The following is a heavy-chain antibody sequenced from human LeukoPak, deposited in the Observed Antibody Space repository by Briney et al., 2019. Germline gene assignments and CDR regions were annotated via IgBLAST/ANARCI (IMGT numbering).Heavy chain of an antibody. CDR1: GRSFSGYY. V-gene: IGHV4-34*01. CDR2: INHSGST. CDR3: ARSYIVVVPAAISVNGMDV. J-gene: IGHJ6*02. Sequence: SETLSLTCAVYGRSFSGYYWSWIRQPPGKGLEWIGEINHSGSTNYNPSLKSRVTISVDTSKNQFSLKLSSVTAADTAVYYCARSYIVVVPAAISVNGMDVLGQGTTVTVSS. D-gene: IGHD2-2*02.